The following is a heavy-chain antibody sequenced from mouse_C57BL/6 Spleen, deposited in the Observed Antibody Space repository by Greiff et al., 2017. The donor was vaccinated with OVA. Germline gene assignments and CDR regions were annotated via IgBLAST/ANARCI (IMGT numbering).Heavy chain of an antibody. V-gene: IGHV1-50*01. J-gene: IGHJ3*01. D-gene: IGHD2-2*01. CDR1: GYTFTSYW. Sequence: QVQLQQPGAELVKPGASVKLSCKASGYTFTSYWMQWVKQRPGQGLEWIGEIDPSDSYTNYNQKFKGKATLTVDTSSSTAYMQLSSLTSEDAAVYYCARWGMVTTEAYWGQGTLVTVSA. CDR2: IDPSDSYT. CDR3: ARWGMVTTEAY.